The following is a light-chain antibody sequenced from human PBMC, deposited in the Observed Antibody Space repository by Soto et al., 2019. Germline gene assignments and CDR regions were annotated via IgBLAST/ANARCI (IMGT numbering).Light chain of an antibody. CDR3: SSYTSSSTLV. J-gene: IGLJ1*01. V-gene: IGLV2-18*02. CDR1: STDFVSYNR. CDR2: EVS. Sequence: QSVLTQPPSVSGSPGQSVTISCTGTSTDFVSYNRVSWYQQPPGTAPKLMIYEVSKRPSGVPDRFSGSKSGNTASLTISGLQAADEADYYCSSYTSSSTLVFGTGTKVTVL.